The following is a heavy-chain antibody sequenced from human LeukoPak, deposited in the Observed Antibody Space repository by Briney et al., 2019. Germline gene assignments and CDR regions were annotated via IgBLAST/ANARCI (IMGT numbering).Heavy chain of an antibody. CDR1: GFTFSSYE. J-gene: IGHJ4*02. CDR2: ISSSGSTI. CDR3: ARDRPTGASRLFVLQ. V-gene: IGHV3-48*03. D-gene: IGHD3/OR15-3a*01. Sequence: PGGSLRLSCAASGFTFSSYEMNWVRQAPGKGLEWVSYISSSGSTIYHADSVRGRFTISRDNAKNSLYPVMNSLRVEDTAVYYCARDRPTGASRLFVLQWGQGTLVTVSS.